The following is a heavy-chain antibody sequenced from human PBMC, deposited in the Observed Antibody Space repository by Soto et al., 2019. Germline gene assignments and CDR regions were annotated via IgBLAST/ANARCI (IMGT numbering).Heavy chain of an antibody. Sequence: SQTLSLTCAISGDSVSSNSAAWNWIRQSPSRGLEWLGRTYYRSKWYNDYAVSVKSRITINPDTSKNQFSLQLNSVTPEDTAVYYCARVAAAAGTSYYYYYGMDVWGQGTTLTVSS. J-gene: IGHJ6*02. D-gene: IGHD6-13*01. CDR3: ARVAAAAGTSYYYYYGMDV. CDR2: TYYRSKWYN. CDR1: GDSVSSNSAA. V-gene: IGHV6-1*01.